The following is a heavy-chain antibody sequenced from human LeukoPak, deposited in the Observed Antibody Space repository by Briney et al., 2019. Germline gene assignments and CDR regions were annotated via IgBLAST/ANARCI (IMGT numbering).Heavy chain of an antibody. V-gene: IGHV3-21*01. Sequence: GGSLRLSCAASGFTFSSYSMNWVRQAPGKGLEWVSSISSSSGYIYYADSVKGRFTISRDNAKNSLYLQMNSLRAEDTAVYCCAGQNDMGYYYYYMDVWGRGTTVTVSS. D-gene: IGHD1-1*01. CDR3: AGQNDMGYYYYYMDV. CDR1: GFTFSSYS. CDR2: ISSSSGYI. J-gene: IGHJ6*03.